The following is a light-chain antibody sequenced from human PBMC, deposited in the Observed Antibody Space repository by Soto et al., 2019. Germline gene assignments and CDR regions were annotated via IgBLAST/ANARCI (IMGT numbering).Light chain of an antibody. CDR3: QQYGGSPLVT. J-gene: IGKJ4*01. V-gene: IGKV3-20*01. CDR1: QRVANNY. CDR2: GAS. Sequence: EIVLTQSPGTLSLSPGERATLSCRASQRVANNYLAWYQQKPGQAPRLLLYGASSRATGIPDRFSGSGSGTDFTLTITRLEPDDFAVYYCQQYGGSPLVTFGGGIKVEIK.